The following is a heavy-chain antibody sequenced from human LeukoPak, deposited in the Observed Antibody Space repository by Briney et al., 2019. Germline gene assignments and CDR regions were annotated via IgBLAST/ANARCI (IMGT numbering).Heavy chain of an antibody. Sequence: GGSLRLSCAASGFTVSSNYMSWVRQAPGKGLEYVSAISSNGGSTYYANSVKGRFTISRDNSKNTLYLQMGSLRAEDMAVYYCARAPRYYGSGRPYYMDVWGKGTTVTVSS. J-gene: IGHJ6*03. CDR3: ARAPRYYGSGRPYYMDV. CDR2: ISSNGGST. CDR1: GFTVSSNY. V-gene: IGHV3-64*01. D-gene: IGHD3-10*01.